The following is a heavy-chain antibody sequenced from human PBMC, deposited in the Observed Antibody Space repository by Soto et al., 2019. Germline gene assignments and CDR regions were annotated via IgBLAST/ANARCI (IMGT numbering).Heavy chain of an antibody. CDR3: ARVFYYDSSGYYPPDYYFDE. J-gene: IGHJ4*02. CDR1: GGSISSGGYS. Sequence: PSETLSLTCAVSGGSISSGGYSWSWIRQPPGKGLEWIGYIYHSGSTYYNPSLKSRVTISVDRSKNQFSLKLSSVTAADTAVYYCARVFYYDSSGYYPPDYYFDEWGQGTLVTVSS. CDR2: IYHSGST. D-gene: IGHD3-22*01. V-gene: IGHV4-30-2*01.